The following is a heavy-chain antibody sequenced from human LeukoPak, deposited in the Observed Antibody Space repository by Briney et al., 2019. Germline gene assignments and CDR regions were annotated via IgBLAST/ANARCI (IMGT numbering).Heavy chain of an antibody. V-gene: IGHV4-38-2*01. CDR2: IYHSGST. Sequence: PSETLSLTCAVSGYSISSGYYWGWIRRPPGKGLEWIGIIYHSGSTYYNPSLKSRVTISVDTSKNQFSLKLSSVTAADTAVYYCARGAGGLQLWPGDYWGQGTLVTVSS. J-gene: IGHJ4*02. CDR3: ARGAGGLQLWPGDY. CDR1: GYSISSGYY. D-gene: IGHD5-18*01.